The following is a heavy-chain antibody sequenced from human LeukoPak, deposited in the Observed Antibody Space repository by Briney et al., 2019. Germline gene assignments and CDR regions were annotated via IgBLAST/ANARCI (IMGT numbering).Heavy chain of an antibody. CDR2: ISGDNGST. CDR3: AREDTRRGSRGYFDY. D-gene: IGHD2-2*01. J-gene: IGHJ4*02. V-gene: IGHV1-18*01. CDR1: GCTFTSYG. Sequence: ASVKVSCKASGCTFTSYGISWVRQAPGQGREWMVWISGDNGSTNYAQKLQGRVTMTTDTSTSTAYMELRSLRSDDSAVYYCAREDTRRGSRGYFDYWGQGTLVTVSS.